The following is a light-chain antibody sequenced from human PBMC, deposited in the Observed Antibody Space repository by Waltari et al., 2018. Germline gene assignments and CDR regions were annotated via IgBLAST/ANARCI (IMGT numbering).Light chain of an antibody. CDR2: DAS. CDR1: QNLRSN. J-gene: IGKJ1*01. CDR3: QQRSNLWT. Sequence: EIVMTQSPATLSVSPGERATLSCRASQNLRSNLAWYQKKPGQPPRLVIYDASTRATDFPARFSGSGSGTDFTLTISSLEPEDFAVYYCQQRSNLWTFGQGTKVEIK. V-gene: IGKV3-11*01.